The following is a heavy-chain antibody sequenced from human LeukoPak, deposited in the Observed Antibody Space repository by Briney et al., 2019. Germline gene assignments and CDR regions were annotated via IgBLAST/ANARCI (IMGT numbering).Heavy chain of an antibody. D-gene: IGHD2-21*01. Sequence: TLSLSCAVSGYSINSGYCWGWIRQPPGKALEWLALIYWNDGKRYSPSLKNRLTITKDTSKNQVVLTMTNMDPVDTATYYCAHRHLQHPSRILVFDYWGQGILVTVSS. CDR1: GYSINSGYC. V-gene: IGHV2-5*01. J-gene: IGHJ4*02. CDR3: AHRHLQHPSRILVFDY. CDR2: IYWNDGK.